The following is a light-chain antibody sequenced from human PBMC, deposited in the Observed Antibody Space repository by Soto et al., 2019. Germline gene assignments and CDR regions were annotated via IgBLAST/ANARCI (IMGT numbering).Light chain of an antibody. J-gene: IGLJ2*01. Sequence: QSALTQPASVSGSPGQSITISCTGTSSDVGGYNYVSWYQQHPGKAPKLIIYDVSNRPSGIANRFSGSKSGNTASLTISGLQAEDDAEYYCSSFTSSNPVIFGGGTKLTVL. CDR2: DVS. V-gene: IGLV2-14*01. CDR1: SSDVGGYNY. CDR3: SSFTSSNPVI.